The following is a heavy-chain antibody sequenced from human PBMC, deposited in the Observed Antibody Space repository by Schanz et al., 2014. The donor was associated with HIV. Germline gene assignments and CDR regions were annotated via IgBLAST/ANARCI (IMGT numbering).Heavy chain of an antibody. CDR2: IHTTGDT. CDR1: GFTFSSYD. D-gene: IGHD3-10*01. V-gene: IGHV3-13*01. J-gene: IGHJ6*02. CDR3: AKCPTMVRGTGMDV. Sequence: EVQLVESGGGLVQPGGSLRLSCAASGFTFSSYDMHWFRQGRGKGLEWVSVIHTTGDTYYSASVKGRFTISRDNSKNTLSLQMNGLRAEDTAVYYCAKCPTMVRGTGMDVWGQGTTVTVSS.